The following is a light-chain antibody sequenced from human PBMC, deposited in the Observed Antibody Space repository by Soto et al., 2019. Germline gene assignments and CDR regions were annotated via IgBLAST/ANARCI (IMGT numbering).Light chain of an antibody. CDR3: SSYTSGSTGV. CDR1: SSDVGGYNY. Sequence: QSALTQPASVSGSPGQSITISCTGTSSDVGGYNYVSWYQQHPGKAPKLMIYEVSNRPSGVSNRFSGSKSGNTASLTISGLQAEAEADHYCSSYTSGSTGVFGGGTKLTVL. CDR2: EVS. V-gene: IGLV2-14*01. J-gene: IGLJ3*02.